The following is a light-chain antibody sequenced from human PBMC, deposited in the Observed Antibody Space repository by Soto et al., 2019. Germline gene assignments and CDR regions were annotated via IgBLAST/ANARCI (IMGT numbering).Light chain of an antibody. CDR2: DAY. CDR3: QQYSDWPLYT. J-gene: IGKJ5*01. CDR1: QRISSN. Sequence: EIVMTQSPATLSVSPGERATLSCRASQRISSNLAWYQHKPGQVPRLLIYDAYTRAAGVPARFSGSGSGTEFSLTISSLQSEDFAVYYCQQYSDWPLYTFGQGTRLEIK. V-gene: IGKV3-15*01.